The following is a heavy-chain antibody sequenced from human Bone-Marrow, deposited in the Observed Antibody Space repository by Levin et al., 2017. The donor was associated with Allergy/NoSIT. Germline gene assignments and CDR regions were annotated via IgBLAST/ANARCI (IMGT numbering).Heavy chain of an antibody. CDR3: ARGGTLYCSSTSCYDAFDI. D-gene: IGHD2-2*01. Sequence: GSLRLSCTVSGGSISSSSYYWGWIRQPPGKGLEWIGSIYYSGSTYYNPSLKSRVTISVDTSKNQFSLKLSSVTAADTAVYYCARGGTLYCSSTSCYDAFDIWGQGTMVTVSS. CDR2: IYYSGST. V-gene: IGHV4-39*01. CDR1: GGSISSSSYY. J-gene: IGHJ3*02.